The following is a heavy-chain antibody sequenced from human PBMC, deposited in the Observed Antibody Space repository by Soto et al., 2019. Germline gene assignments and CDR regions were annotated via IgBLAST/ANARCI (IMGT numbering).Heavy chain of an antibody. CDR3: ARLMGTAFDL. J-gene: IGHJ4*02. D-gene: IGHD2-8*01. Sequence: GGSLRLAGAACGFTFSDHYMGWVRQAPGRGGDGVGRARNKVNSYTTAYAASVKRRFSISRDDSKNSLYLQMNSLKAEDTAVYFCARLMGTAFDLWGQGT. V-gene: IGHV3-72*01. CDR1: GFTFSDHY. CDR2: ARNKVNSYTT.